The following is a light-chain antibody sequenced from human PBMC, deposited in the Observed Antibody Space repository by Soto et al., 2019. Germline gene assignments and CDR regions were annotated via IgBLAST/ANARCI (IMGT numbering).Light chain of an antibody. CDR1: QGISNY. CDR3: QKYNSAPLT. CDR2: AAS. J-gene: IGKJ4*01. V-gene: IGKV1-27*01. Sequence: DIQMTQSPSSLSASVGDRVTITCRASQGISNYLAWYQQKPGKVPKLLIYAASTLQSGVPSRFSGSGSGTDFTIIISSLQHEDVATYFCQKYNSAPLTFGVGTKVEIK.